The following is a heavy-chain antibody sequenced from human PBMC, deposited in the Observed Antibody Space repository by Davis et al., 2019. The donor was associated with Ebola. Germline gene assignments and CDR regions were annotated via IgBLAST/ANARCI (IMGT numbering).Heavy chain of an antibody. CDR1: GDSIISNTYF. CDR3: ARRHSGSYLLDP. V-gene: IGHV4-39*01. J-gene: IGHJ5*02. D-gene: IGHD1-26*01. CDR2: IYNSGNT. Sequence: SETLSLTCTGSGDSIISNTYFCAWIRQSPSKGLEWIGSIYNSGNTYSNPSLKSRVTISADTSKNQCSLQLGSVTAADTAVYYCARRHSGSYLLDPWGQGTQVIVSS.